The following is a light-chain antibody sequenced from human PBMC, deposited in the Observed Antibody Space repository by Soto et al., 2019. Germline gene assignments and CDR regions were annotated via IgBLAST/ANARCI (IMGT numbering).Light chain of an antibody. Sequence: SSELTQTPSVSVSPGQTVSITCSGGKWGNTYASWYQQKPGQSPVLVIYQDFRRPSGIPERFSGSNSGNTATLTITGTQAMDEADYYCQAWDTTTGVVFGGGTKLTVL. J-gene: IGLJ3*02. CDR3: QAWDTTTGVV. CDR1: KWGNTY. CDR2: QDF. V-gene: IGLV3-1*01.